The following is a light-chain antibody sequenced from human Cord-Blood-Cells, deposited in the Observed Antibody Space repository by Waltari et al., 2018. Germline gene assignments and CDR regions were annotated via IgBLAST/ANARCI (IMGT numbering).Light chain of an antibody. J-gene: IGLJ2*01. CDR2: DVS. CDR3: CSYAGSYTLV. Sequence: QSALTQPRSVSGSPGQSVTISCTGTSRDVGGYNYVYWYQQHTGKAPKLMIYDVSKRPSGVPYRFSGSKSGNTASLTISGLQAEDEADYYCCSYAGSYTLVFGGGTKLTVL. V-gene: IGLV2-11*01. CDR1: SRDVGGYNY.